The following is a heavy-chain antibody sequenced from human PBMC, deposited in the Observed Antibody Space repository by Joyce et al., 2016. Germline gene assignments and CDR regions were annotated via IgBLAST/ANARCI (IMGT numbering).Heavy chain of an antibody. CDR2: SGSGGST. D-gene: IGHD1-26*01. CDR1: GFTFSGYA. CDR3: AKARGATYGAYYFDY. J-gene: IGHJ4*01. V-gene: IGHV3-23*01. Sequence: EVQLLVSGGGLVAPGGSLRLSCAASGFTFSGYAMTWVRQAPGKGLEGLSDSGSGGSTDCTDSVKGLLTIPRDNSKSTLYLRMNTLRADDTDVYYCAKARGATYGAYYFDYWGHGTLVTVSS.